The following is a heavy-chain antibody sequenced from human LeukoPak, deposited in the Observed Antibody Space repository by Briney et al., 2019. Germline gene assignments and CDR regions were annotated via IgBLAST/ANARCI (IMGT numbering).Heavy chain of an antibody. D-gene: IGHD3-9*01. CDR1: GYTFTGYY. V-gene: IGHV1-2*02. J-gene: IGHJ4*02. Sequence: ASVKVSRKASGYTFTGYYMHWVRQAPGQGLEWMGWINPNSGGTNYAQKFQGRVTMTRDTSITTAYMEMSRLRSDDTALYYCARSPHILTGENFDYWGQGTLVTVSS. CDR3: ARSPHILTGENFDY. CDR2: INPNSGGT.